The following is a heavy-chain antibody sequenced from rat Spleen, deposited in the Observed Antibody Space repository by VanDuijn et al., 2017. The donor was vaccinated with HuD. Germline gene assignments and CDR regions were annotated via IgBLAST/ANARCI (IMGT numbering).Heavy chain of an antibody. D-gene: IGHD3-8*01. V-gene: IGHV5-25*01. J-gene: IGHJ2*01. CDR3: AKSPLDY. CDR2: ISTGGGTT. CDR1: GFTFSNYY. Sequence: EVQLVESGGGLVQPGRSLKLSCAASGFTFSNYYMAWVRQAPTKGLEWVAYISTGGGTTYYRDSVKGRFTISRDNAENTVYLQMNSLRSEDTATYYCAKSPLDYWGQGVMVTVSS.